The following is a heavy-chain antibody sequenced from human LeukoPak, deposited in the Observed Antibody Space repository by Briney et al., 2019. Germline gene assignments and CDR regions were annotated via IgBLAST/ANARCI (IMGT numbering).Heavy chain of an antibody. CDR3: AKTMIDYSFDY. CDR1: GFTFSSYS. J-gene: IGHJ4*02. V-gene: IGHV3-23*01. CDR2: GTPSGDYT. Sequence: GGSLRLSRVASGFTFSSYSMSWVRQAPGKGPEWVSSGTPSGDYTFFTDSVKGRFTISRDNPQNTLYLQMNSLRAEDTAVYYCAKTMIDYSFDYWGQGTLVSVSS. D-gene: IGHD3-22*01.